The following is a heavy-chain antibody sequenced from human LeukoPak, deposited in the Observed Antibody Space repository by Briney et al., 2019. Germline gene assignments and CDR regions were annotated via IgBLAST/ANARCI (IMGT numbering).Heavy chain of an antibody. Sequence: SGPALVKPTPPLTLTCTFSGFSLSISGMRVSWIRQPPGKALEWLAPIDWDDNKLYSTSLKTRLTISQDTSKNQVVLTVTNMDPVDTATYYCARCCAGGGSWTWFDPWGQGTLVTVSS. J-gene: IGHJ5*02. D-gene: IGHD2-15*01. V-gene: IGHV2-70*04. CDR1: GFSLSISGMR. CDR2: IDWDDNK. CDR3: ARCCAGGGSWTWFDP.